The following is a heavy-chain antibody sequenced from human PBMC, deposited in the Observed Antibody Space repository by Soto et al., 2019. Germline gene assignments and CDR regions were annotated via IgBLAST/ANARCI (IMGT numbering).Heavy chain of an antibody. CDR1: GGSISRSNYY. CDR3: TRPTLGAFDI. Sequence: WETLSLTCTVSGGSISRSNYYWGWIRQPPGKGLEWIGSIYYSGSTNYNSSLKSRVTISVDTSKNQFSLRLSSVTAADTAVYYCTRPTLGAFDIWGQGTMVTVSS. V-gene: IGHV4-39*01. J-gene: IGHJ3*02. D-gene: IGHD3-16*01. CDR2: IYYSGST.